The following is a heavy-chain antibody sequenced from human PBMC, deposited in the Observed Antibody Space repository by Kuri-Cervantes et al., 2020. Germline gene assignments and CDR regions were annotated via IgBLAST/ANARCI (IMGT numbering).Heavy chain of an antibody. V-gene: IGHV3-48*01. CDR2: ISSSSSTI. J-gene: IGHJ2*01. CDR1: GFTFSSYS. Sequence: GGSLRLSCAASGFTFSSYSMNWVRQAPGKGLEWVSYISSSSSTIYYADSVKGRFTISRDNAKNSLYLQMNSLRAEDTAVYYCAREGGIAAAGRYWYFDLWGRGTLVTVSS. CDR3: AREGGIAAAGRYWYFDL. D-gene: IGHD6-13*01.